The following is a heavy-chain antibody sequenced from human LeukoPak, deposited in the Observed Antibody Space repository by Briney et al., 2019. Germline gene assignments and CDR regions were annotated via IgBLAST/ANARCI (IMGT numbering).Heavy chain of an antibody. Sequence: GGSLRLSCAAARFTFSSYAMHWVRQAPGKGLEWVAVISYDGSNKYYADSVRGRFTISRDNSKNTLYLQMNSLRSADTAVYYCARGNIVSTITEVDYWGQGTLVTVSS. CDR1: RFTFSSYA. D-gene: IGHD5/OR15-5a*01. J-gene: IGHJ4*02. CDR3: ARGNIVSTITEVDY. CDR2: ISYDGSNK. V-gene: IGHV3-30*04.